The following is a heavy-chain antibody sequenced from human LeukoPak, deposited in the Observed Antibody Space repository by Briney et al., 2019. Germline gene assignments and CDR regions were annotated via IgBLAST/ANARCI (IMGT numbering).Heavy chain of an antibody. CDR1: GDSIGSSDNY. V-gene: IGHV4-39*01. CDR3: ARHPHYDYDNSAR. D-gene: IGHD3-22*01. Sequence: SETLSLTCTVSGDSIGSSDNYWGWIRQPPGKGLEWIGSCYYSRNTNYNPSLKSRVTISVDTSKNQLSLTLTSVSAADTAVYYCARHPHYDYDNSARWGQGTLVTVSS. J-gene: IGHJ4*02. CDR2: CYYSRNT.